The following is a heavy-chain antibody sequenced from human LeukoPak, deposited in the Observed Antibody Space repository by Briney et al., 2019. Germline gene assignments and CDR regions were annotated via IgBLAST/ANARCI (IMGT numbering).Heavy chain of an antibody. CDR3: AKGGDFWSGYLDY. D-gene: IGHD3-3*01. CDR2: ISGSGGST. CDR1: GFTFSSYA. Sequence: PGGSLRLSCAASGFTFSSYAMSWVRQAPGKGLEWVSAISGSGGSTYYADSVKGRFTISRDNSKKTLYLHLNSLRVEDAAVYYCAKGGDFWSGYLDYWGQGTLVTVSS. J-gene: IGHJ4*02. V-gene: IGHV3-23*01.